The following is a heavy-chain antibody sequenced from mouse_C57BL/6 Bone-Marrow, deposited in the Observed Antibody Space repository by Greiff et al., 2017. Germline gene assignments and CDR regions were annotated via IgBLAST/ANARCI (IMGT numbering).Heavy chain of an antibody. D-gene: IGHD4-1*01. J-gene: IGHJ1*03. CDR1: EYEFPSHD. V-gene: IGHV5-2*01. CDR3: ARRGLGHWYFDV. Sequence: EVQRVESGGGLVQPGESLKLSCESNEYEFPSHDMSWVRKTPQKKLEFVAALNSDGGSTYYPATMEKRVIISRDNTKKPLYLQTGSLRSEDTALDHCARRGLGHWYFDVWGTGTTVTVSS. CDR2: LNSDGGST.